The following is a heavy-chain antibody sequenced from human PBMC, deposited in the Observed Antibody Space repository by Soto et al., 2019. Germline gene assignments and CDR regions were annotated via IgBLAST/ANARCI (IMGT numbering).Heavy chain of an antibody. J-gene: IGHJ4*02. CDR1: GFTFSSYA. CDR3: ASDAYYYDSSGPPGHY. V-gene: IGHV3-23*01. CDR2: ISGSGGST. D-gene: IGHD3-22*01. Sequence: GGSLRLSCAASGFTFSSYAMSWVRQAPGKGLEWVSAISGSGGSTYYADSVKGRFTISRDNSKNTLYLQMNSLRAEDTAVYYCASDAYYYDSSGPPGHYWGQGTLVTVSS.